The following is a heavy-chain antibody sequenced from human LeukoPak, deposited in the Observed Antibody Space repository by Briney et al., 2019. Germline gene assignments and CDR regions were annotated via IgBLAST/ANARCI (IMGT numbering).Heavy chain of an antibody. CDR1: GLTFSSYA. CDR3: AKAREYCSSTSCYPTFDY. CDR2: ISGSGGST. D-gene: IGHD2-2*01. Sequence: PGGSLRLSCAASGLTFSSYAMSWVRQAPGKGLEWVSAISGSGGSTYYADSVKGRFTISRDNSKNTLYLQMNSLRAEDTAVYYCAKAREYCSSTSCYPTFDYWGQGTLVTVSS. J-gene: IGHJ4*02. V-gene: IGHV3-23*01.